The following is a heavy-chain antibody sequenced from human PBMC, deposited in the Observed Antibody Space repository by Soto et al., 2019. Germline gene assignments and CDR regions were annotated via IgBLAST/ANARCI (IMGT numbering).Heavy chain of an antibody. Sequence: GGSLRLSCAASGFTFSSYGMHWVRQAPGKGLEWVAVISYDGSNKYYADSVKGRFTISRDNSKSTLYLQMNSLRAEDTAVYYCAKQGSGYSPDFDYWGQGTLVTVSS. CDR2: ISYDGSNK. V-gene: IGHV3-30*18. D-gene: IGHD3-22*01. CDR1: GFTFSSYG. CDR3: AKQGSGYSPDFDY. J-gene: IGHJ4*02.